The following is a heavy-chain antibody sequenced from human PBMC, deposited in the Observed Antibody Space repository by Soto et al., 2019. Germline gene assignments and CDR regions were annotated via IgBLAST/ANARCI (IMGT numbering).Heavy chain of an antibody. Sequence: SVKVSCKASGGTFSSYAISWVRQAPGQGLEWMGGIIPIFGTANYAQKFQGRVTITADESTSTAYMELSSLRSEDTAMYYCAAPTKVWSYAFDIWGQGTMVTVSS. V-gene: IGHV1-69*13. D-gene: IGHD2-21*01. CDR1: GGTFSSYA. CDR2: IIPIFGTA. J-gene: IGHJ3*02. CDR3: AAPTKVWSYAFDI.